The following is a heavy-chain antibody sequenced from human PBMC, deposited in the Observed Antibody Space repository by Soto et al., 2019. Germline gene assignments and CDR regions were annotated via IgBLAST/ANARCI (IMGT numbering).Heavy chain of an antibody. J-gene: IGHJ4*02. V-gene: IGHV3-48*02. CDR3: AREGILGTRSFDY. Sequence: GGSLRLSCGASGFIFSKYSMNWVRRAPGKGLEWLSYISGNSVTIYYADSVRGRFTIFRDNAKNSLYLQMNSLRDEDTAVYYCAREGILGTRSFDYWGQGALVTVSS. CDR1: GFIFSKYS. D-gene: IGHD1-26*01. CDR2: ISGNSVTI.